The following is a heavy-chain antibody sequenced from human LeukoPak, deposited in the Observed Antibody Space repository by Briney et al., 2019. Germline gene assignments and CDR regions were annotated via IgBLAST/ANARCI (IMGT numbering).Heavy chain of an antibody. Sequence: ASVKVSCKASGYTITSYDINWVRQATGQGLEWMGWMNPNSGNTGYAQKFQGRVTMTRNTSISTAYMELSSLRSEDTAVYSCARAPKMPTYRTNWFDPWGQGTLVTVPS. V-gene: IGHV1-8*01. J-gene: IGHJ5*02. CDR1: GYTITSYD. D-gene: IGHD2-2*01. CDR2: MNPNSGNT. CDR3: ARAPKMPTYRTNWFDP.